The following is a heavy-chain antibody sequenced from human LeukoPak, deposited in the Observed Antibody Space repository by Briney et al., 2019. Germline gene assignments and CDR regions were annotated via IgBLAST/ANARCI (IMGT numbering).Heavy chain of an antibody. J-gene: IGHJ4*02. CDR1: GFTFNIYW. D-gene: IGHD2-2*01. V-gene: IGHV3-7*01. CDR2: INQDGSEK. Sequence: KSGGSLRLSYAASGFTFNIYWMSWVRQTPGKGLEWVANINQDGSEKYYVDSVKGRFTISRDNARNSLYLQMNNLRTEDTSVYYCAPHCSSASCPDYWGQGTLVTVSS. CDR3: APHCSSASCPDY.